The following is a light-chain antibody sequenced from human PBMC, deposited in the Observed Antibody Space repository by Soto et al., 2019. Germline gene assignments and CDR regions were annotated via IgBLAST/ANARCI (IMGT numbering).Light chain of an antibody. CDR2: EVN. V-gene: IGLV2-8*01. Sequence: QSALTQPPSASGSPGQSVTLSCTGTSSDVGAYNYVSWYQQHPGKAPKLIIYEVNKRPSGVPGRFSGSKSGSTASLTVSGLQAEDEADYHCASNVGGTKLIFGGGTKLTVL. CDR1: SSDVGAYNY. CDR3: ASNVGGTKLI. J-gene: IGLJ2*01.